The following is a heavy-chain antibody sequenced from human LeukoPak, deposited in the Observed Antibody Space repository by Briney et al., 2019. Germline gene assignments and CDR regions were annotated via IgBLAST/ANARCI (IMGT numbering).Heavy chain of an antibody. CDR3: VRDNRSYNFDY. V-gene: IGHV3-74*01. D-gene: IGHD1-26*01. Sequence: PGGSLRLSCAASGFTFSRDWMHWVRQAPGKGLVGVSCIKSDGSSTSIADSAKGRFTISRDNAKNTVYLQMNSLRAEDMAVYYCVRDNRSYNFDYWGQGTLVTVSS. CDR2: IKSDGSST. J-gene: IGHJ4*02. CDR1: GFTFSRDW.